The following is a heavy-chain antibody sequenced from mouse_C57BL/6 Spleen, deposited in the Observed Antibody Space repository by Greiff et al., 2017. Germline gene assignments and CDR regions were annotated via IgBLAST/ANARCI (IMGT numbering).Heavy chain of an antibody. CDR3: AKNGDYDEGGYFDY. D-gene: IGHD2-4*01. CDR2: IWRGGST. Sequence: QVQLQQSGPGLVQPSQSLSITCTVSGFSLTSYGVHWVRQSPGKGLEWLGVIWRGGSTDYNAAFMSRLSITKDNSKSQVFCKMNSLQADDTAIYYCAKNGDYDEGGYFDYWGQGTTLTVSS. V-gene: IGHV2-5*01. J-gene: IGHJ2*01. CDR1: GFSLTSYG.